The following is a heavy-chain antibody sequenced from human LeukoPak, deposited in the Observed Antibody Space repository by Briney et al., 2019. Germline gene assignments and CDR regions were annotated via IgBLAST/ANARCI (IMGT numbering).Heavy chain of an antibody. Sequence: ASVKVACKASGYTLTSYYMHWVRHAPGQGLEWMGIINPSGGSTSYAQKFQGRVTMTTDTSTSTVYMELSSLRSEDTAVYYCARDRSIAAAGINWYFDLWGRGTLVTVSS. D-gene: IGHD6-13*01. CDR2: INPSGGST. V-gene: IGHV1-46*01. CDR3: ARDRSIAAAGINWYFDL. CDR1: GYTLTSYY. J-gene: IGHJ2*01.